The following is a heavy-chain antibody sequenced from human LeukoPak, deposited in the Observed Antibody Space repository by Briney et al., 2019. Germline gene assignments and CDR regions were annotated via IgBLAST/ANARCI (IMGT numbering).Heavy chain of an antibody. CDR3: AKMQLSHYYYYYMDV. CDR2: IRYDGTNK. V-gene: IGHV3-30*02. Sequence: PGGSLRLSCAVSGFTFSSYGMHWVRQAPGKGLEWVAFIRYDGTNKYYADSVKGRFTISRDNSKNTLYLQMSSLRSEDTAVYYCAKMQLSHYYYYYMDVWGKGTTVTVSS. J-gene: IGHJ6*03. CDR1: GFTFSSYG. D-gene: IGHD1-1*01.